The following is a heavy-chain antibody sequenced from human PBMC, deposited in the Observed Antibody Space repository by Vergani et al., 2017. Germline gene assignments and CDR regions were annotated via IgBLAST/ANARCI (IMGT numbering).Heavy chain of an antibody. CDR3: ARGFGL. CDR2: INHSGST. CDR1: GGSFSGYY. V-gene: IGHV4-34*01. Sequence: QVQLQESGPGLLKPSETLSLTCAVYGGSFSGYYWSWIRQPPGKGLEWIGEINHSGSTNYNPSLKSRVTISVDTSKNQFSLKLSSVTAADTAVYYCARGFGLWGQGTLVTVSS. D-gene: IGHD3-16*01. J-gene: IGHJ4*02.